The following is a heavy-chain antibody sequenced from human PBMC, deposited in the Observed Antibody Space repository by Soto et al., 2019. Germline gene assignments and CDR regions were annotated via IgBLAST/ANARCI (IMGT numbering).Heavy chain of an antibody. V-gene: IGHV5-10-1*01. CDR2: IDPSDSYT. J-gene: IGHJ6*02. D-gene: IGHD2-2*01. CDR3: ARRLIGGIDIVVPMGSYYYGMDV. CDR1: GYSFTSYW. Sequence: PGESLKISCKGSGYSFTSYWISWVRQMPGKGLEWMGRIDPSDSYTNYSPSFQGHVTISADKSISTAYLQWSSLKASDTAMYYCARRLIGGIDIVVPMGSYYYGMDVWGQGTTVTVSS.